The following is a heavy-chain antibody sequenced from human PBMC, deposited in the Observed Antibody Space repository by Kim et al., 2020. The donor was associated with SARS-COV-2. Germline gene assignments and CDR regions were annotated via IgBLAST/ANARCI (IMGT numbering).Heavy chain of an antibody. J-gene: IGHJ6*01. CDR3: AKDMVRGVISSYYYGMDV. Sequence: GGSLRLSCAASGFTFSSYGMHWVRQAPDKGLEWMAVISFDGSNKYYADSVKGRFTISRDNSKNTLSLQMNSLRVEDTAVYYCAKDMVRGVISSYYYGMDV. CDR2: ISFDGSNK. CDR1: GFTFSSYG. V-gene: IGHV3-30*18. D-gene: IGHD3-10*01.